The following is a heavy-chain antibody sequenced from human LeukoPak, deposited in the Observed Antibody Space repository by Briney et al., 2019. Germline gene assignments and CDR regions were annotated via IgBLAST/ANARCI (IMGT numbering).Heavy chain of an antibody. V-gene: IGHV1-24*01. CDR1: GYTLTELS. CDR2: FDPEDGET. D-gene: IGHD2-2*01. Sequence: GASVKVSCKVPGYTLTELSMHWVRQAPGKGLEWMGGFDPEDGETIYAQKFQGRVTMTEDTSTDTAYMELSSLRSEDTAVYYCATVICSSTSCYRSGFDPWGQGTLVTVSS. J-gene: IGHJ5*02. CDR3: ATVICSSTSCYRSGFDP.